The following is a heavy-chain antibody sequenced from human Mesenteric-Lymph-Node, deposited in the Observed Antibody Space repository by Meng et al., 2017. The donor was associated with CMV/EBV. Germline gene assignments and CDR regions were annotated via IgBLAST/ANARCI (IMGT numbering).Heavy chain of an antibody. V-gene: IGHV3-53*01. D-gene: IGHD3-3*01. J-gene: IGHJ6*02. CDR2: IYRGGST. Sequence: GESLKISCAASGLTVSNNYMSWVRQAPGKGLEWVSVIYRGGSTYYADSVKGRFTISRDNTKNSLYLQMNSLRAEDSAVYYCARIMSFGVVGGVYGMDVWGQGTTVTVSS. CDR1: GLTVSNNY. CDR3: ARIMSFGVVGGVYGMDV.